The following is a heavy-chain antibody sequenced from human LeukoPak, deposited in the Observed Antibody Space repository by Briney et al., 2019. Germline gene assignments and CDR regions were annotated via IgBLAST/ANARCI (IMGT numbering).Heavy chain of an antibody. CDR3: AREHDFWSGYWNGYYFDY. V-gene: IGHV3-23*01. J-gene: IGHJ4*02. CDR2: ISGSGGGGST. D-gene: IGHD3-3*01. Sequence: GGSLRLSCAASGFTFSSYAMSWVRQAPGKGLEWVSNISGSGGGGSTYYADSVKGRFTISRDNSKNTLYLQMNSLRAEDTAVYYCAREHDFWSGYWNGYYFDYWGQGTLVTVSS. CDR1: GFTFSSYA.